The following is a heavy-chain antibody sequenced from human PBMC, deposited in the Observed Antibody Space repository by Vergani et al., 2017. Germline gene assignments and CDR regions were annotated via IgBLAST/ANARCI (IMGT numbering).Heavy chain of an antibody. CDR2: IYYSGST. CDR3: ARALYGSGSYFAY. D-gene: IGHD3-10*01. J-gene: IGHJ4*02. CDR1: GGSISSYY. Sequence: QVQLQESGPGLVKPSETLSLTCTVSGGSISSYYWSWIRQPPGKGLEWIGYIYYSGSTNYNPSLKSRVTISVDTSKNQFSLKLSSVTAADTAVYYCARALYGSGSYFAYWGQGTLVTVSS. V-gene: IGHV4-59*08.